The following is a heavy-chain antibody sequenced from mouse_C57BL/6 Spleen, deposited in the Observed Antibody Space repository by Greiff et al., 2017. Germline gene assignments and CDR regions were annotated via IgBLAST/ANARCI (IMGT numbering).Heavy chain of an antibody. J-gene: IGHJ2*01. CDR1: GYTFTSYW. Sequence: VKLMEPGAELVKPGASVKLSCKASGYTFTSYWMHWVKQRPGRGLEWIGRIDPNSGGTKYNEKFKSKATLTVDKPSSTAYMQLSSLTSEDSAVYYCATRVYDYDDGLGWGQGTTLTVSS. CDR2: IDPNSGGT. V-gene: IGHV1-72*01. D-gene: IGHD2-4*01. CDR3: ATRVYDYDDGLG.